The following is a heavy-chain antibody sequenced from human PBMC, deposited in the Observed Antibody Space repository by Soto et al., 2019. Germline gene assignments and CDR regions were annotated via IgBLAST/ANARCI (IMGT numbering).Heavy chain of an antibody. J-gene: IGHJ6*02. Sequence: QVQLVQSGAEVKKPGASVKVSCKVSGYTLTELSMHWVRQAPGKGLEWMGGFDPEDGETIYAQKFQGRVTMTEDTSTDTAYMALSSLSSEDTAVYYCSTADTVLARYGTDVWGQGTTVTVSS. V-gene: IGHV1-24*01. D-gene: IGHD5-18*01. CDR1: GYTLTELS. CDR2: FDPEDGET. CDR3: STADTVLARYGTDV.